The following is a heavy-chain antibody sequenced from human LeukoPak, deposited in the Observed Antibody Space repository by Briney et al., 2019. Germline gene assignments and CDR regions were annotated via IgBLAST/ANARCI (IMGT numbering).Heavy chain of an antibody. Sequence: GASLKISCKSSGFTISTYWIGWVRQLPGKGLEWLGLIYLGDAHATTSPSSFQGQVTFSADKSISTAYLQWSSLKASDSGMYYCISAVQGTTYFDHWGQGIRVTVSS. CDR2: IYLGDAHA. CDR3: ISAVQGTTYFDH. D-gene: IGHD2/OR15-2a*01. V-gene: IGHV5-51*01. CDR1: GFTISTYW. J-gene: IGHJ4*02.